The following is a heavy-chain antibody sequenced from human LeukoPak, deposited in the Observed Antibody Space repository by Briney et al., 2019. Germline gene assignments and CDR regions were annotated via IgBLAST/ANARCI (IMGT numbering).Heavy chain of an antibody. CDR2: TYYRSKWSN. D-gene: IGHD2-8*01. J-gene: IGHJ4*02. V-gene: IGHV6-1*01. Sequence: SQTLSLTRVISGDSVSSNLATWNWIRQSPSRGLEWLGRTYYRSKWSNDYAVSVNSRLTINPDTSKNHFSLQLSFVTPEDTALYFCARALGVVFDSWGQGTLVTVSS. CDR3: ARALGVVFDS. CDR1: GDSVSSNLAT.